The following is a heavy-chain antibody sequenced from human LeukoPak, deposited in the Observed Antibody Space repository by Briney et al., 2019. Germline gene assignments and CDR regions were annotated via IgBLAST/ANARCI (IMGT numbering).Heavy chain of an antibody. CDR1: GFTFSNYW. V-gene: IGHV3-7*01. D-gene: IGHD1-14*01. CDR2: IKQDGSEK. Sequence: PGGSLRLSCAASGFTFSNYWMNWLRQAPGKGLEWVAIIKQDGSEKYYVDSVKGRFTISRDNAKNSLYLQMNSLRAEDAGVYYCAKEGAYPIITYDSWGQGTLVTVSS. J-gene: IGHJ5*01. CDR3: AKEGAYPIITYDS.